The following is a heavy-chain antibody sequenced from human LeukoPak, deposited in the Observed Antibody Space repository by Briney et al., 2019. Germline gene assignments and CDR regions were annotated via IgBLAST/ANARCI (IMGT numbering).Heavy chain of an antibody. V-gene: IGHV4-59*01. D-gene: IGHD1-14*01. CDR2: ISHTGIT. CDR1: GASISSYY. CDR3: ARFRSAADHPDS. J-gene: IGHJ4*02. Sequence: SETLSLTCTVSGASISSYYWSWIRQPPGKGLEWIGYISHTGITNYNPSLESRVIISADTSRNQFSLKLTSMTAADTAVYYCARFRSAADHPDSWGQGTLVTVSS.